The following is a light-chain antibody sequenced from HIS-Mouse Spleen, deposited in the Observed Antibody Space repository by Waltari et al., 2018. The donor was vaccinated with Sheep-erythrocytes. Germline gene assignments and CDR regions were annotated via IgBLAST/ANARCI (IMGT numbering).Light chain of an antibody. CDR2: LGS. CDR3: MQALQTRT. V-gene: IGKV1-39*01. Sequence: DIQMTQSPSSLSASVGDRVTITCRASQSISSYLNWYQQKPGKAPKLLIYLGSNRASGVPDRFSGSGTGTDFTLKISRVEAEDVGVYYCMQALQTRTFGQGTKVEIK. J-gene: IGKJ1*01. CDR1: QSISSY.